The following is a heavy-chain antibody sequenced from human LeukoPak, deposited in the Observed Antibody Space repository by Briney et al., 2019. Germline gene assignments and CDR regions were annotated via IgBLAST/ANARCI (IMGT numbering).Heavy chain of an antibody. Sequence: GGSLRLSCAASGFTLSNAWINWVRQAPGKGLEWVGRIKSKTGGGTIDYSGAVKGRFTISRDDSINTLYLQMNSLETEDTAVYYCDTLGWGVNYWGQGTLVTVSS. D-gene: IGHD3-10*01. CDR2: IKSKTGGGTI. CDR3: DTLGWGVNY. J-gene: IGHJ4*02. CDR1: GFTLSNAW. V-gene: IGHV3-15*01.